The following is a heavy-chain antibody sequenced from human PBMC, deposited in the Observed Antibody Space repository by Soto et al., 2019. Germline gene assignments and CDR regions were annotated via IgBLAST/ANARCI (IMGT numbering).Heavy chain of an antibody. CDR3: ARGFCTRSSCYIGGFYYYGMDV. D-gene: IGHD2-2*02. Sequence: PGVSLRLSCAASGFTLSSHTMNWVRQAPGKGLEWVSSISSDSSYKYYTDSVTGRFTVSRDNAKNSLYLQMNSLRAEDTAVYYCARGFCTRSSCYIGGFYYYGMDVWGQGATVTVSS. J-gene: IGHJ6*02. CDR2: ISSDSSYK. CDR1: GFTLSSHT. V-gene: IGHV3-21*01.